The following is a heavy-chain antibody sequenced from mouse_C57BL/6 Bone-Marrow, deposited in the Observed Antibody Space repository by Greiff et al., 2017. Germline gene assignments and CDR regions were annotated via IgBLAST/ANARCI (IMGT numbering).Heavy chain of an antibody. CDR2: IYPGGGYT. CDR1: GYTFTNYW. J-gene: IGHJ4*01. CDR3: AREGMITTNYYAMDY. Sequence: QVQLKQSGAELVRPGTSVKMSCKASGYTFTNYWIGWAKQRPGHGLEWIGDIYPGGGYTNYNEKFKGKATLTADKSSSTAYMQFSSLTSEDSAIYYCAREGMITTNYYAMDYWGQGTSVTVSS. D-gene: IGHD2-4*01. V-gene: IGHV1-63*01.